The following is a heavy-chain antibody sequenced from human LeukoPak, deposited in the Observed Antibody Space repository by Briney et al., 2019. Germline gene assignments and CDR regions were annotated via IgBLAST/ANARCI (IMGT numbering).Heavy chain of an antibody. J-gene: IGHJ4*02. CDR1: GFTFSSYA. CDR3: AKFRYHSNDNNYLDFNY. D-gene: IGHD3-22*01. V-gene: IGHV3-23*01. Sequence: GGSLKLSCAASGFTFSSYAMGWVRQAPGKGPEWVSSISGSGGHTYFADSVKGRFTISRDNSKNTLDLQMNSLKVEDTAVYYCAKFRYHSNDNNYLDFNYWGQGTLVTVSS. CDR2: ISGSGGHT.